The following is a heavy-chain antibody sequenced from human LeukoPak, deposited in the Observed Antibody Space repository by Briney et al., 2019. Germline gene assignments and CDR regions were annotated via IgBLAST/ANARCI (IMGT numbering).Heavy chain of an antibody. D-gene: IGHD3-22*01. CDR2: IYYSGST. J-gene: IGHJ4*02. CDR3: ASYDSRRYYFDY. V-gene: IGHV4-31*03. Sequence: PSETLSLTCTVSVGSISIGGYYCSWIRQHPRKGLEWIGYIYYSGSTYYNPSLKSRVTISVDTSKNQFSLKLSYVTAADTAVYYCASYDSRRYYFDYWGQGTLVTVSS. CDR1: VGSISIGGYY.